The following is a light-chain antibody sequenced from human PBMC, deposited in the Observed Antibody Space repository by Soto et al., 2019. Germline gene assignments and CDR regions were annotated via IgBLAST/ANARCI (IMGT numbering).Light chain of an antibody. Sequence: EVVLTQSPGTLSLSPGERATLSCRASQSVSSSYLAWYQQKPGQAPRHLIYGASSRATGIPDRFSGSGSGTDFTLTISRLEPEDFAVYYRQQYGSSPAFTFGPWTKVDIK. CDR1: QSVSSSY. J-gene: IGKJ3*01. CDR3: QQYGSSPAFT. CDR2: GAS. V-gene: IGKV3-20*01.